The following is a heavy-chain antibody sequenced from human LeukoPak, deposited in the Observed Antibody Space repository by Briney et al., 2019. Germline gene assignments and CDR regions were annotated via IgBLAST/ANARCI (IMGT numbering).Heavy chain of an antibody. CDR1: GSTFSSYT. V-gene: IGHV3-21*01. Sequence: GGSLRLSCAASGSTFSSYTMNWVRQAPGKGLEWVSSISGSSRHKYYADSVKGRFTISRDNARDSLYLQMNSLRAEDTAVYYCARTANFAAGYYIDYWGQGTLVTVSS. CDR3: ARTANFAAGYYIDY. D-gene: IGHD6-13*01. J-gene: IGHJ4*02. CDR2: ISGSSRHK.